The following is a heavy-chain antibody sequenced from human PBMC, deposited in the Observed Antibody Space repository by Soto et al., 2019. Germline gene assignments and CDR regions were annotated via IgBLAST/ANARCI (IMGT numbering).Heavy chain of an antibody. D-gene: IGHD5-18*01. J-gene: IGHJ6*02. CDR3: ARGWDTAMVNYYYYYGMDV. Sequence: ASVKVSCKASVYTFTGYYMQWVRQAPGQGLEWMGWINPNSGGTNYAQKFQGWVTMTRDTSISTAYMELSRLRSDDTAVYYCARGWDTAMVNYYYYYGMDVWGQGTTVTVSS. CDR1: VYTFTGYY. CDR2: INPNSGGT. V-gene: IGHV1-2*04.